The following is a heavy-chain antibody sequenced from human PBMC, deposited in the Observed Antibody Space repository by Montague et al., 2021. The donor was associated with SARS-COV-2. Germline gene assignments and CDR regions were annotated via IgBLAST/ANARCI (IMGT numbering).Heavy chain of an antibody. V-gene: IGHV4-34*01. J-gene: IGHJ4*02. CDR3: ARIAYCGADCFCVWEVFFDS. Sequence: SETLSLTCAVAGGSFSSYYCGWIRQPPGKGLEWISEINRGGSSNYNPSRKGRVTMSVDTSKNQCSLRLNSVTVADTAVYDFARIAYCGADCFCVWEVFFDSWGQGTLVTVSS. CDR2: INRGGSS. CDR1: GGSFSSYY. D-gene: IGHD2-21*02.